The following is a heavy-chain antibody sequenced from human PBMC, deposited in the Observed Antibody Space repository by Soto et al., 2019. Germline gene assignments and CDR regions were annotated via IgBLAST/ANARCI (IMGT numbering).Heavy chain of an antibody. J-gene: IGHJ4*02. Sequence: ASVKVSCKASGYTFTGYYMHWVRQAPGQGLEWMGWINPNSGGTNYAQKFQGWVTMTRDTSISTAYMELSRLRSDDTAVYYCARAGYYYDSSGYFVEFDYWGQGTLVTVSS. CDR2: INPNSGGT. CDR1: GYTFTGYY. V-gene: IGHV1-2*04. CDR3: ARAGYYYDSSGYFVEFDY. D-gene: IGHD3-22*01.